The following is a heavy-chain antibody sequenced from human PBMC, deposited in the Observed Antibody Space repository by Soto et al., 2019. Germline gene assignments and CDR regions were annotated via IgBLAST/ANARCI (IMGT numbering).Heavy chain of an antibody. V-gene: IGHV4-34*01. CDR2: INHSGST. CDR3: ARNKMYYDNSGDYPLDGFDI. CDR1: GGSFSGYY. D-gene: IGHD3-22*01. Sequence: PSETLSLTCAVHGGSFSGYYWSWIRQPPGKGLEWIGEINHSGSTNYNPSLKSRVTISVDTSKNQFSLKLSSVTAADTAVYYCARNKMYYDNSGDYPLDGFDIWGKGKMVTVSS. J-gene: IGHJ3*02.